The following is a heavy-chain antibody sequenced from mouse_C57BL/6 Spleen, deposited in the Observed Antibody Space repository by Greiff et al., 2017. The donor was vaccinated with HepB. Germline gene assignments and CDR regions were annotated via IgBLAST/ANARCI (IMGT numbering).Heavy chain of an antibody. J-gene: IGHJ3*01. Sequence: QVQLKESGPGLVQPSQSLSITCTVSGFSLTCYGVHWVRQSPGKGLEWLGVIWRGGGTDYKAAFMSRQSITKDNSKSQVVFKMNSLQAGDTAIYYGAKNAGGFAYWGQGTLVTVSA. CDR2: IWRGGGT. CDR3: AKNAGGFAY. V-gene: IGHV2-5*01. CDR1: GFSLTCYG.